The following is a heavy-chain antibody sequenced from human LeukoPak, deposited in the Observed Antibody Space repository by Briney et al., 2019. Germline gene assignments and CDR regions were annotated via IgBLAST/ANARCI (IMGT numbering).Heavy chain of an antibody. CDR2: IRYDGSNK. D-gene: IGHD3-22*01. Sequence: GGSLRLSCAASGFTFSSYGMHWVRQAPGKGLEWVAFIRYDGSNKYYADSVKGRFTISRDNSKNTLYLQMNSLRAEDTAVYYCAKDMGPVTMTPRGAFDIWGQGTVVTVSS. CDR3: AKDMGPVTMTPRGAFDI. CDR1: GFTFSSYG. J-gene: IGHJ3*02. V-gene: IGHV3-30*02.